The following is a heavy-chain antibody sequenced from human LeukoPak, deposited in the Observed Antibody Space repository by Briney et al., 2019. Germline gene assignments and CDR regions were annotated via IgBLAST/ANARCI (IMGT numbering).Heavy chain of an antibody. CDR3: ARGGQLQLRYFQH. CDR2: INSDGRSI. J-gene: IGHJ1*01. Sequence: GGSLRLSCAPSGFTLIAYWTHWVRQAPGKGLVWVSRINSDGRSISYADSVKGRFTISRDNAKYALYLPMNSLRVEDTAVSYCARGGQLQLRYFQHWGQGTLVTVSS. V-gene: IGHV3-74*01. D-gene: IGHD6-13*01. CDR1: GFTLIAYW.